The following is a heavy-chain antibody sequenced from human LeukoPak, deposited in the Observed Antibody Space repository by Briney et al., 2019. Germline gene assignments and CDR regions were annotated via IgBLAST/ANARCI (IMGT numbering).Heavy chain of an antibody. CDR1: GGSISNSSYY. CDR3: ARHSSYVSPVRY. CDR2: IFYSGST. J-gene: IGHJ4*02. V-gene: IGHV4-39*01. D-gene: IGHD3-10*02. Sequence: SETLSLTCTVSGGSISNSSYYWGWIRQPPGKGLGWIGSIFYSGSTYYNPSLKSRVTISVDTSKIQFSLKLSSVTAADTAVYFCARHSSYVSPVRYWGQGTLVTVSP.